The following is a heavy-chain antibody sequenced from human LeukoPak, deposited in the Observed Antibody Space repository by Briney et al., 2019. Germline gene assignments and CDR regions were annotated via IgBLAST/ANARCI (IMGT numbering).Heavy chain of an antibody. J-gene: IGHJ5*02. V-gene: IGHV5-51*01. CDR1: GYSFTSYW. CDR3: ARVWQQLVPGWFDP. Sequence: GESLKISRQGSGYSFTSYWIGWVRQMPGKGLECMGIIYPGDSDTRYSPSFQGQVTISADKSISTAYLQWSSLKASDTAMYYCARVWQQLVPGWFDPWGQGTLVTVSS. CDR2: IYPGDSDT. D-gene: IGHD6-13*01.